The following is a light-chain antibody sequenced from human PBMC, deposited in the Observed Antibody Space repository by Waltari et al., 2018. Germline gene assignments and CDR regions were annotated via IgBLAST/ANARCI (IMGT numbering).Light chain of an antibody. V-gene: IGKV3-20*01. J-gene: IGKJ4*01. Sequence: EIVLTQSPGTLSLSPGERATLSCRASQSVSRGFLAWYQQKAGQGPRLLTYGELSRAPGIPDRFSGGGSGTDFTLTISRLEPEDIAVYYCQQYGSSPITFGGGTKVE. CDR3: QQYGSSPIT. CDR1: QSVSRGF. CDR2: GEL.